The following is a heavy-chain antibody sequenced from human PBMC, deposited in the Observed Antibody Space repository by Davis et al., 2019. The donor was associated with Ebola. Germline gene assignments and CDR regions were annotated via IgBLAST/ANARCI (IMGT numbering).Heavy chain of an antibody. CDR2: ISSSGKT. V-gene: IGHV3-64D*08. J-gene: IGHJ4*02. CDR1: GFTFGNYN. Sequence: GESLKISCLASGFTFGNYNMNWVRQAPGKGLEYVSVISSSGKTYYADSVKGRFTISRDNSQNNVYLQMTSLRVEDTAVYYCVKEGTTTIWVDSDNWGQGTLVTVAS. CDR3: VKEGTTTIWVDSDN. D-gene: IGHD1-26*01.